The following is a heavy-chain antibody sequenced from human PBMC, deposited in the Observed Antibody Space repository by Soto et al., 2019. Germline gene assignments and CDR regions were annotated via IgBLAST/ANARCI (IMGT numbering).Heavy chain of an antibody. V-gene: IGHV3-64D*06. CDR3: VKDSAQLEHHYYYYGMDV. Sequence: PGGSLRLSCSASGCTFSSYAMHWGRQAPGKGLEYVSAISSNGGSTYYADSVKGRFTISRDNSKNTLYLQMSSLRAEDTAVYYCVKDSAQLEHHYYYYGMDVWGQGTTVTVSS. D-gene: IGHD1-1*01. J-gene: IGHJ6*02. CDR2: ISSNGGST. CDR1: GCTFSSYA.